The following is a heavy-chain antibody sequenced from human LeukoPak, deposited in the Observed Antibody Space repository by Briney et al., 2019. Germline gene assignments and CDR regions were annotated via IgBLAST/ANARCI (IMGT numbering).Heavy chain of an antibody. D-gene: IGHD3-9*01. V-gene: IGHV1-18*01. CDR2: MSAYNGNT. CDR1: GYTFTSYG. J-gene: IGHJ5*02. Sequence: ASVKVSCKASGYTFTSYGISWVRQAPGQGLKWMGWMSAYNGNTNYAQKLQGRVTMTTDTSTSTAYMELRSLRSDDTAVYYCAREADRGYDILTGRYNWFDPWGQGTLVTVSS. CDR3: AREADRGYDILTGRYNWFDP.